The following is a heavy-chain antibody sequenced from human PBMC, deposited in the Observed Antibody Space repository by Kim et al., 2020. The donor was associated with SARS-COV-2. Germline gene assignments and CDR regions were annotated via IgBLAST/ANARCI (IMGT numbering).Heavy chain of an antibody. V-gene: IGHV7-4-1*02. J-gene: IGHJ1*01. Sequence: ASVKVSCKASGYTFTSYAMNWVRQAPGQGLEWMGWINTNTGNPTYAQGFTGRFVFSLDTSVSTAYLQISSLKAEDTAVYYFARDHCSSTSCYNFQHWGQGTQVTVSS. CDR3: ARDHCSSTSCYNFQH. CDR1: GYTFTSYA. CDR2: INTNTGNP. D-gene: IGHD2-2*02.